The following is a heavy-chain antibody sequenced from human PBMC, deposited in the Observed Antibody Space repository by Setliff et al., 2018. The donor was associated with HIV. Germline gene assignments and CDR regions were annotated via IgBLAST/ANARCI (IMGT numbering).Heavy chain of an antibody. J-gene: IGHJ4*02. CDR3: ARAPYYDYRGLAVYYFDY. CDR1: AGSFSAYY. V-gene: IGHV4-34*01. Sequence: SETLSLTCAVNAGSFSAYYWSWIRQPPGKGLEWIGEIKHSGSPNCNPSLKSQVTISVDTSKNQFSLKLSSVTAADTAVYYCARAPYYDYRGLAVYYFDYWGQGTLVTVS. CDR2: IKHSGSP. D-gene: IGHD3-22*01.